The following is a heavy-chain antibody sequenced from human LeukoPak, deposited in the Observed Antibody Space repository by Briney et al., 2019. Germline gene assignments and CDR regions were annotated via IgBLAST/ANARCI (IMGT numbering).Heavy chain of an antibody. V-gene: IGHV4-31*03. J-gene: IGHJ3*02. CDR3: ARVLVVVPAANADAFDI. CDR2: IYYSGST. D-gene: IGHD2-2*01. CDR1: GGSISSGGYY. Sequence: SETLSLTCTVSGGSISSGGYYWSWIRQHPGKGLEWIGYIYYSGSTYYNPSLKSRVTISVDTSKNQFSLKLSSVTAADTAVYYCARVLVVVPAANADAFDIWGQGTMVTVSS.